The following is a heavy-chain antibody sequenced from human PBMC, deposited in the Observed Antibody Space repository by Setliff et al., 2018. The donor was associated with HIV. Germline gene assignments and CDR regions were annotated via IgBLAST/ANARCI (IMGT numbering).Heavy chain of an antibody. CDR1: GGSFSGYY. CDR2: INHSGST. D-gene: IGHD3-22*01. V-gene: IGHV4-34*01. Sequence: ETLSLTCAAYGGSFSGYYWSWIRQPPGKGLEWIGEINHSGSTNYNPSLKSRVTISVDTSKNQFSLKLSSVTAADTAVSYCARLTTTYYYDSSAYYHPVWGQGTLVTVSS. J-gene: IGHJ4*02. CDR3: ARLTTTYYYDSSAYYHPV.